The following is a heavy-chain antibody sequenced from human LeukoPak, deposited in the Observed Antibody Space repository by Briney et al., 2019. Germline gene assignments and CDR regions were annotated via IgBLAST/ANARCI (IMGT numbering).Heavy chain of an antibody. D-gene: IGHD3-10*01. CDR3: AASEYYYGSGSYRDI. CDR2: IFYSGTT. Sequence: PSETLSLTCTVSGGAISGYYWSWIRQPPGKGLEWIGYIFYSGTTNYNPSLKSRVTISVDTSKKRFSLRLSSVTAADTAMYYCAASEYYYGSGSYRDIWGQGTMVTVSS. CDR1: GGAISGYY. J-gene: IGHJ3*02. V-gene: IGHV4-59*08.